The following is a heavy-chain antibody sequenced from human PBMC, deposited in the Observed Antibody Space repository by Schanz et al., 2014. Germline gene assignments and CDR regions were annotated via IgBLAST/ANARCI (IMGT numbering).Heavy chain of an antibody. CDR2: ISRDGTTS. J-gene: IGHJ6*02. Sequence: EVQVVESGGGLVQPGGSLRLSCEASGFTLTSYALTWVRQAPGKGLEWLSYISRDGTTSYYADSVKGRFTISRDNAKNSLYLEMTSLRGEDTAVYYCARDRQQLVGRIGYYYGMDVWGQGTTVTVSS. CDR3: ARDRQQLVGRIGYYYGMDV. CDR1: GFTLTSYA. V-gene: IGHV3-48*03. D-gene: IGHD6-13*01.